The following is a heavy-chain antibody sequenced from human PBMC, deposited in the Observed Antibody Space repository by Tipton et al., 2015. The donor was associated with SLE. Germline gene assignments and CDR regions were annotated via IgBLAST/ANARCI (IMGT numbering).Heavy chain of an antibody. CDR1: GFTFSSYS. D-gene: IGHD6-13*01. CDR3: ARMSSSSWSNWFDP. Sequence: SLRLSCAASGFTFSSYSMNWVRQAPGKGLGWVSSISSSRSYIYYADPVKGRFTIPRDNAKNSLYLQMNSLRAEDTAVYYCARMSSSSWSNWFDPWGQGTLVTVSS. J-gene: IGHJ5*02. V-gene: IGHV3-21*03. CDR2: ISSSRSYI.